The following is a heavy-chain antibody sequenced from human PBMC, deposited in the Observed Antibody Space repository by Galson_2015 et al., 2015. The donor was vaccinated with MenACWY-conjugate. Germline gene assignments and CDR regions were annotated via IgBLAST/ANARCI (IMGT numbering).Heavy chain of an antibody. J-gene: IGHJ6*02. CDR3: AKDGVSGWYENYYYGMDV. V-gene: IGHV3-23*01. D-gene: IGHD6-19*01. CDR2: ISGSGGST. Sequence: SLRLSCAASGFTFSSYAMSWVRQAPGKGLEWVSAISGSGGSTYYADSVKGRFTISRDNSKDTLYLQMNSLRAEDTAVYYCAKDGVSGWYENYYYGMDVWGQGTTVTVSS. CDR1: GFTFSSYA.